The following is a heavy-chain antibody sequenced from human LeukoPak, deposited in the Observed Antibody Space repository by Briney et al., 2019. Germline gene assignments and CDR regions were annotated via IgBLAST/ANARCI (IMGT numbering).Heavy chain of an antibody. D-gene: IGHD1-14*01. Sequence: PGGSLRLSCAASGFSFSTYYVNWVRQAPGKGLEWVACISSGSTYIFHADSVRGRFAVSRDNAKNSLYLQMNGLRADDTAVYYCVRENHGSFDYWGRGSLVTVSS. CDR1: GFSFSTYY. CDR3: VRENHGSFDY. J-gene: IGHJ4*02. CDR2: ISSGSTYI. V-gene: IGHV3-21*01.